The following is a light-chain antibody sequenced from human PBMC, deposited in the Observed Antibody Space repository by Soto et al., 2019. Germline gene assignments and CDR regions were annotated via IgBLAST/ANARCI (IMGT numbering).Light chain of an antibody. J-gene: IGLJ2*01. CDR3: QSYDTSLSAVV. Sequence: QAVVTQPPSVSGAPGQRVTIPCTGSRSNLGAGYGVHWYQQLPGTAPKLLIAGNTNRPSGVPDRFSASKSGTSAFLTISGLQAEDEADYYCQSYDTSLSAVVFGGGTKLTVL. CDR2: GNT. CDR1: RSNLGAGYG. V-gene: IGLV1-40*01.